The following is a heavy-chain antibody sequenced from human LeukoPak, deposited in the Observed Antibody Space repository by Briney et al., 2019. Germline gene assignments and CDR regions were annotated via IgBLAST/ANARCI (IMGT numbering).Heavy chain of an antibody. J-gene: IGHJ2*01. CDR2: FYISGSA. CDR3: ARDWIAGAGWYFDL. Sequence: PSETLSLTCTVSGGSISNYYWSWIRQPAGKGLEWVGRFYISGSANYNPSLKSRVTMSRDTSKNELSLKLSSVTAADAAVYYCARDWIAGAGWYFDLWGRGILVTVSS. CDR1: GGSISNYY. V-gene: IGHV4-4*07. D-gene: IGHD6-13*01.